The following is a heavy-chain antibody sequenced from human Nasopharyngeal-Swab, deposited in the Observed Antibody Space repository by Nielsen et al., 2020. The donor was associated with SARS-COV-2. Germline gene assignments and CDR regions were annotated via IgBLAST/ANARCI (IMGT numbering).Heavy chain of an antibody. CDR2: IYYSGST. J-gene: IGHJ4*02. CDR3: ARDSRSGWLY. CDR1: GGSISSGGYY. Sequence: SETLSLTCTVSGGSISSGGYYWSWIRQPPGKGLEWIGYIYYSGSTNYNPSLKSRVTISVDTSKNQFSLKLSSVTAADTAVYYCARDSRSGWLYWGQGTLVTVSS. D-gene: IGHD6-19*01. V-gene: IGHV4-61*08.